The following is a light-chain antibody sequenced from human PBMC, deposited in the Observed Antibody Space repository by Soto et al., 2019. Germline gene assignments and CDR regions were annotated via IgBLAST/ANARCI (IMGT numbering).Light chain of an antibody. CDR3: QQYNNWPRT. Sequence: EIVMTQSPATLSVSPGERATLSCRASQSVSSNLAWYQQKPGQAPRLLIYGASTRATGIPATFSGSGSGTEFTLTISSLQSEDFAVYYCQQYNNWPRTFGQ. CDR1: QSVSSN. J-gene: IGKJ1*01. V-gene: IGKV3-15*01. CDR2: GAS.